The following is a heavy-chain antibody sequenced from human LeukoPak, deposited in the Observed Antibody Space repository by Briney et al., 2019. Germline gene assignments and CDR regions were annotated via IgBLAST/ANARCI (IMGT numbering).Heavy chain of an antibody. CDR1: GFTVSSNY. V-gene: IGHV3-53*01. CDR2: VYSSGNT. CDR3: XXXXQVPLAVAPFDY. D-gene: IGHD6-19*01. J-gene: IGHJ4*02. Sequence: PGGSLRLSCAASGFTVSSNYMSWVRRAPGKGLEWVSIVYSSGNTYYADSVKGRFTISRDNSKNTVYLQMNSLRAEDTAVYYCXXXXQVPLAVAPFDYWGQGALVTVSS.